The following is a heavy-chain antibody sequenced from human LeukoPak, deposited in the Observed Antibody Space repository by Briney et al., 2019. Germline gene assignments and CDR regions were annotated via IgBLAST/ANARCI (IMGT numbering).Heavy chain of an antibody. Sequence: GGSLRLSCAASGFTFSSYAMSWVRQAPGKGLEWVSDISGSGGSTYYADSVKGRFTISRDNSKNTLYLQMNSLGAEDTALYYCAKDLDHDYDDYGLDYWGQGTLVTVSS. D-gene: IGHD4-17*01. CDR2: ISGSGGST. CDR3: AKDLDHDYDDYGLDY. CDR1: GFTFSSYA. J-gene: IGHJ4*02. V-gene: IGHV3-23*01.